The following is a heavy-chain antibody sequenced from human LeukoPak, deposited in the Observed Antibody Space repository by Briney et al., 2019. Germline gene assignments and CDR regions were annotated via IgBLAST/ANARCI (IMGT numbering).Heavy chain of an antibody. D-gene: IGHD2-8*02. CDR1: GASISNYY. Sequence: PSETLSLTCTVSGASISNYYWSWIRQPPGKGLEWIGYIYTSGTSYNPSLKSRLTISLDTSKNQFSLRLSSVTAADTAVYYCARRTVPADTLYYYYYMDVWGTGTTVTVSS. CDR2: IYTSGT. CDR3: ARRTVPADTLYYYYYMDV. V-gene: IGHV4-4*09. J-gene: IGHJ6*03.